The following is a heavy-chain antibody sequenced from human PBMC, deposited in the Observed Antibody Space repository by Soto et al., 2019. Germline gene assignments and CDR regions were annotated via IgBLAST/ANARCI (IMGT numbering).Heavy chain of an antibody. D-gene: IGHD1-26*01. V-gene: IGHV4-31*03. CDR2: IYYSGST. CDR3: ARERGSSNYYYYYGMDV. Sequence: SETLSLTCTVSGGSISSGGYYWSWIRQHPGKGLEWIGYIYYSGSTYYNPSLKSRVTISVDTSKNQFSLKLSSVTAADTAVYYCARERGSSNYYYYYGMDVWGQGTTVTVSS. J-gene: IGHJ6*02. CDR1: GGSISSGGYY.